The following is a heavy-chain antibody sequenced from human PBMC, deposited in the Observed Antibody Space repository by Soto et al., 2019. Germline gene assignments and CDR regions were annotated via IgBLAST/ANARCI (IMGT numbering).Heavy chain of an antibody. CDR3: ARPLFGDTSGYSY. V-gene: IGHV5-51*01. CDR1: GYTFTWYW. Sequence: GESLKISCKGSGYTFTWYWIAWVRQMPGKGLEWMGIIYPGDSKTRYSPSFEGQVTISADKSSSTAYLQWSSLKAADTAMYYCARPLFGDTSGYSYWGQGTLVTVSS. J-gene: IGHJ4*02. CDR2: IYPGDSKT. D-gene: IGHD3-22*01.